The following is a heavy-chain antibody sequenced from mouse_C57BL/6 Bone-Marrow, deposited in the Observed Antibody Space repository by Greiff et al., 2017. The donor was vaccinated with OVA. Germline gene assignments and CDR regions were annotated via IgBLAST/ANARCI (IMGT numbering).Heavy chain of an antibody. CDR2: IYPGDGDT. D-gene: IGHD4-1*01. Sequence: VQLQQSGPELVKPGASVKISCKASGYAFSSSWMNWVKQRPGKGLEWIGRIYPGDGDTNYNGKFKGKATLTVDKSSSTAYMQLSSLTSEDSAVYFCATNWENYWGQGTTLTVSS. CDR1: GYAFSSSW. V-gene: IGHV1-82*01. J-gene: IGHJ2*01. CDR3: ATNWENY.